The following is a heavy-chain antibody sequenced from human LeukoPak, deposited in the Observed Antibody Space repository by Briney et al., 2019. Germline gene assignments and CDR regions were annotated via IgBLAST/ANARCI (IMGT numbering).Heavy chain of an antibody. D-gene: IGHD3-3*01. CDR2: IYYSGST. CDR3: AGARFSPIDY. J-gene: IGHJ4*02. Sequence: SETLSLTCTVSGGSISSSGYYWGWIRQPPGKGLEWIGSIYYSGSTYYNPSLKSRVTISVDTSKNQFSLKLSSVTAADTAVYYCAGARFSPIDYWGQGTLVTVSS. V-gene: IGHV4-39*01. CDR1: GGSISSSGYY.